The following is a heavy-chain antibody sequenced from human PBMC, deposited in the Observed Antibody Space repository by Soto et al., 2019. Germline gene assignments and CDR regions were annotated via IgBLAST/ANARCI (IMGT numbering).Heavy chain of an antibody. D-gene: IGHD3-3*01. CDR1: GGCISSVGYY. V-gene: IGHV4-31*03. CDR3: ARAPGYYTVDYYFDY. Sequence: QVDLQESGPGLVKPSQTRSLTFPGSGGCISSVGYYRGGIRPHPGDGLEWIGYMYYSGTTYYNPSHESRVTISVDTSKNQCSLNVSSVTAADTAVYYCARAPGYYTVDYYFDYWGQGTLVTVSS. J-gene: IGHJ4*02. CDR2: MYYSGTT.